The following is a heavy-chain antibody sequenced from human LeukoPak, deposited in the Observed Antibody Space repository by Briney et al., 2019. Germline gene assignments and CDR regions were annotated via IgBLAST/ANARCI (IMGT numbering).Heavy chain of an antibody. Sequence: ASVKVSCKASGYTFTSYGISWVRQAPGQGLEWMGWISAYNGNTNYAQKFQGRVTITTDESTSTAYMELSSLRSEDTAVYYCARDEGIVGATRTELGAFDIWGQGTMVTVSS. CDR2: ISAYNGNT. J-gene: IGHJ3*02. CDR1: GYTFTSYG. D-gene: IGHD1-26*01. CDR3: ARDEGIVGATRTELGAFDI. V-gene: IGHV1-18*01.